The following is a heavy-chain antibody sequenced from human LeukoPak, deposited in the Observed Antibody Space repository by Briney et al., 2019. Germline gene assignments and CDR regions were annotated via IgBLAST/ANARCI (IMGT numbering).Heavy chain of an antibody. D-gene: IGHD1-1*01. CDR2: ISYDGSNK. J-gene: IGHJ3*02. Sequence: GGSLRLSCAASGFTFSSYAMHWVRQAPGKGLEWVAVISYDGSNKYYADSVKGRFTISRDNSKNTLYLQMNSLRAEDTAVYHCARDLESAFDIWGQGTMVTVSS. V-gene: IGHV3-30*04. CDR3: ARDLESAFDI. CDR1: GFTFSSYA.